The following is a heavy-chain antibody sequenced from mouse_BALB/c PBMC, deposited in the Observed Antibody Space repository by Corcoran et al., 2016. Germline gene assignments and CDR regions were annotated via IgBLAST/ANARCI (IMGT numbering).Heavy chain of an antibody. CDR3: ARTLPYYGSIYFDY. V-gene: IGHV1-84*02. CDR2: IYPGSGNT. Sequence: QIQLQQSGPELVKPGASVKISCKASGYTFTDYYINWVKQKPGQGLEWIGWIYPGSGNTKYNEKFKGKATLTVDTSSSTAYMQLSSLTSEDTAVYFCARTLPYYGSIYFDYWGQGTTLTVSS. J-gene: IGHJ2*01. D-gene: IGHD1-1*01. CDR1: GYTFTDYY.